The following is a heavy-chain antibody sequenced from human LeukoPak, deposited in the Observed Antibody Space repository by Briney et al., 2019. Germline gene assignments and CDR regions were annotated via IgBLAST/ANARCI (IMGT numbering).Heavy chain of an antibody. D-gene: IGHD6-25*01. Sequence: GGSLRLSCAAFGFTFSSYGIHWVRQVPGKGLEWVAVISYVGDDQFYAESVKGRFTISRDNSKKTVFLQMNSLRGEDTAVYYCAKDRSSGPHYYYGMDVWGQGTTVTLSS. CDR2: ISYVGDDQ. J-gene: IGHJ6*02. V-gene: IGHV3-30*18. CDR3: AKDRSSGPHYYYGMDV. CDR1: GFTFSSYG.